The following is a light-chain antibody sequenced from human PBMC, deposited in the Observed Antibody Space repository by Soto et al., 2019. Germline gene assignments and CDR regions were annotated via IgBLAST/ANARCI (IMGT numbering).Light chain of an antibody. CDR3: QAWDTTTDPVV. J-gene: IGLJ2*01. V-gene: IGLV3-1*01. CDR1: KLGDKY. CDR2: QDN. Sequence: SYELAQTPSVSVSPGQTARITGSGDKLGDKYVCWYQQKPGQSPLLIIYQDNKRPSGIPDRFSGSNSGDTATLTISGTQAMDEADYYCQAWDTTTDPVVFGGGTKLTVL.